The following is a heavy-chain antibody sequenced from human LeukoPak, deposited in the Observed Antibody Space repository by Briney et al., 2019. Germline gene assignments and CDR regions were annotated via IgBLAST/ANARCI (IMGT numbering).Heavy chain of an antibody. CDR3: AKTLSSYGDSDY. V-gene: IGHV3-30*02. CDR2: IRYDGSNK. D-gene: IGHD4-17*01. CDR1: GFTFSSHG. Sequence: GGSLRLSCAASGFTFSSHGMHWVRQAPGKGLEWVAFIRYDGSNKYYADSVKGRFTISRDNSKNTLYLQMNSLRAEDTAVYYCAKTLSSYGDSDYWGQGTLVTVSS. J-gene: IGHJ4*02.